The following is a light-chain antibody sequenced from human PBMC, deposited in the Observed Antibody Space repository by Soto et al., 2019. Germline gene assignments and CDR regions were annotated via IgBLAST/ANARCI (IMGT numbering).Light chain of an antibody. J-gene: IGKJ1*01. CDR3: QQDNGYWT. V-gene: IGKV1-5*03. CDR2: EAS. CDR1: QSISGS. Sequence: DIQMTQSPSTLSASVGDRVTITCRASQSISGSLAWYQQKPGKAPKLLIYEASKLKSGVPSRFSGSGSGTEYTLTISSLQPDDSASYYCQQDNGYWTFGQGTRVEIK.